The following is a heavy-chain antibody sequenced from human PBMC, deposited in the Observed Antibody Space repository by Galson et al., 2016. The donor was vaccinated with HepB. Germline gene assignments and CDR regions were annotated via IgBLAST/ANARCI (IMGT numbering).Heavy chain of an antibody. D-gene: IGHD5-12*01. CDR3: ARSPWRATSDFNY. V-gene: IGHV4-39*01. Sequence: SETLSLTCTVSDGSISNINYYWGWIRQPPGRGLEWIGTVYYSGSTYYNPSPTSRVTISVDTSRNQFSLKLSSVTAADTTVYYCARSPWRATSDFNYWGQGTLVTVSS. CDR2: VYYSGST. J-gene: IGHJ4*02. CDR1: DGSISNINYY.